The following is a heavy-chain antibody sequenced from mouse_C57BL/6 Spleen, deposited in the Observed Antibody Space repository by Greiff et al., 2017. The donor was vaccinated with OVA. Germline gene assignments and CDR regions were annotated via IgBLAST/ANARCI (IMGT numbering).Heavy chain of an antibody. CDR3: ARLTAGDYYAMDY. CDR2: IYPGDGDT. D-gene: IGHD4-1*01. V-gene: IGHV1-80*01. CDR1: GYAFSSYW. J-gene: IGHJ4*01. Sequence: VQLQQSGAELVKPGASVKISCKASGYAFSSYWMNWVKQRPGKGLEWIGQIYPGDGDTNYNGKFKGKATLTADKSSSTAYMQLSSLTSEDSAVYFCARLTAGDYYAMDYWGQGTSVTVSS.